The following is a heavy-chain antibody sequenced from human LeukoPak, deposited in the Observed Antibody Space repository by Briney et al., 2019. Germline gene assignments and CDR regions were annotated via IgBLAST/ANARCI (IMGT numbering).Heavy chain of an antibody. CDR2: MNPNSGNT. Sequence: ASVKVSCKASGYTFTSYDINWVRQATGQGLEWMGWMNPNSGNTGYAQKFQGRVTITRNTSISTAYTELSSLRSEDTAVYYCARGYCSSTSCRGGWFDPWGQGTLVTVSS. CDR3: ARGYCSSTSCRGGWFDP. CDR1: GYTFTSYD. V-gene: IGHV1-8*03. D-gene: IGHD2-2*01. J-gene: IGHJ5*02.